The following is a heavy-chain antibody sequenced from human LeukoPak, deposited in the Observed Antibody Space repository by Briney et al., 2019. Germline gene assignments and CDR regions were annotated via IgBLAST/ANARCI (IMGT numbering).Heavy chain of an antibody. D-gene: IGHD6-19*01. Sequence: ASVKVSCKASGYTFATYGITWVRQAPGQGLEFMGWITAYNGNAKYAQKLQGSITMTTDTSKNTDYKELRSLRSDDTAVYISVRAMDIIGWYGWVYPWGQRTLVTVSS. CDR1: GYTFATYG. J-gene: IGHJ5*02. V-gene: IGHV1-18*01. CDR2: ITAYNGNA. CDR3: VRAMDIIGWYGWVYP.